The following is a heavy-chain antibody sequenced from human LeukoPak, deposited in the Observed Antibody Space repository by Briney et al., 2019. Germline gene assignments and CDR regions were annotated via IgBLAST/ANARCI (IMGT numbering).Heavy chain of an antibody. D-gene: IGHD3-10*01. CDR1: GLTLGNYG. CDR2: IGGGGYTT. J-gene: IGHJ4*02. V-gene: IGHV3-23*01. Sequence: GGSLRLSCVASGLTLGNYGMNWVRQAPGKGLKWVSSIGGGGYTTYYADSVRGRFTISRDNSKNSMYLQMSSLRAEDTAIYYCAEVESSYCRIWGQGTLVTVSS. CDR3: AEVESSYCRI.